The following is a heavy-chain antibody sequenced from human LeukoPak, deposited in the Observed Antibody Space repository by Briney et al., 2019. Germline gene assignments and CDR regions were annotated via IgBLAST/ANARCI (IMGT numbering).Heavy chain of an antibody. D-gene: IGHD1-1*01. Sequence: GGSLRLSCAASGFTVSSKYMTWVRQAPGKGLEWVSVIYSGGNTFYADSVKGRFTISRDNSRNTLDLQMHSLTVGDTAVYFCARLNEGFYYYYMDVWGKGATVTVSS. CDR3: ARLNEGFYYYYMDV. CDR1: GFTVSSKY. CDR2: IYSGGNT. J-gene: IGHJ6*03. V-gene: IGHV3-66*02.